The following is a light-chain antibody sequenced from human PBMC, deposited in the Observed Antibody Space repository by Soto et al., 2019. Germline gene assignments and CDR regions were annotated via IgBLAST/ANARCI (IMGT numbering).Light chain of an antibody. V-gene: IGKV1-39*01. Sequence: DIQMTQSPPSLCSSVLDIVTITCRASQSISSYLNWYQQKPGKAPKLLIYAASSLQSGVPSRFSGSGSGTDFTLTISSLQPEDFATYYCQQSYSTPWTFGQGTKVDIK. J-gene: IGKJ1*01. CDR1: QSISSY. CDR3: QQSYSTPWT. CDR2: AAS.